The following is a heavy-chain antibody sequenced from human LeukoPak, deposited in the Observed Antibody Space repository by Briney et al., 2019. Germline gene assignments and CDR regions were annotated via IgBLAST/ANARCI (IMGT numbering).Heavy chain of an antibody. Sequence: GGSLRLSCAASGFTFSSYSMNWVRQAPGKGLEWASSISSSSSYIYYADSVKGRFTISRDNAKNSLYLQMNSLRAEDTAVYYCARDFGIAVAGSPIDYWGQGTLVTVSS. V-gene: IGHV3-21*01. D-gene: IGHD6-19*01. CDR1: GFTFSSYS. J-gene: IGHJ4*02. CDR2: ISSSSSYI. CDR3: ARDFGIAVAGSPIDY.